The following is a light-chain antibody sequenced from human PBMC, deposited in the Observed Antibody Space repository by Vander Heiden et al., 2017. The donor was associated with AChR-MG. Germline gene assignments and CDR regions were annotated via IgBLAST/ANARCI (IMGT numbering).Light chain of an antibody. CDR3: VLYMGSGIWV. V-gene: IGLV8-61*01. CDR2: TTN. Sequence: QTVVIQEPSFSVSPGGTVTLTCGLSSGPVFTTYHPSWYQQTPGQAPRTLIYTTNIRSSGVPDRFSGSILGNKAALTITGAQADDESDYYCVLYMGSGIWVFGGGTKLTVL. J-gene: IGLJ3*02. CDR1: SGPVFTTYH.